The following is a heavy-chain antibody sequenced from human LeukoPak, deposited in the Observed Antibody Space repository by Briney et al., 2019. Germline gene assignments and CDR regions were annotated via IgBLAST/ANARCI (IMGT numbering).Heavy chain of an antibody. CDR3: VKYKQGTYYDYVWGSYQEDY. J-gene: IGHJ4*02. D-gene: IGHD3-16*02. V-gene: IGHV3-30*02. CDR1: GFTFCRYG. CDR2: IWYDGSNK. Sequence: TRGSPRLSCAASGFTFCRYGMHWAREAPGTGLEWVAVIWYDGSNKYYADSVNGRFTISRDNSKNTLYLQMSSLRAEDTAVYYCVKYKQGTYYDYVWGSYQEDYWGQGTLVTVSS.